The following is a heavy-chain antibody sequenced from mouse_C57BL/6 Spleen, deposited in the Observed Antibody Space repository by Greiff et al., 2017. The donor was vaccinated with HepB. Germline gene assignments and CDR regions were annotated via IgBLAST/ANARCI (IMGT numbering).Heavy chain of an antibody. D-gene: IGHD1-1*01. CDR1: GYTFTDYN. J-gene: IGHJ2*01. Sequence: EVQLQESGPELVKPGASVKMSTASGYTFTDYNMHWVKQSHGKSLEWIGYINPNNGGTSYNQKFKGKATLTVNKSSSTAYMELRSLTSEDSAVYYCAREGGGSSPFDYWGQGTTLTVSS. CDR2: INPNNGGT. V-gene: IGHV1-22*01. CDR3: AREGGGSSPFDY.